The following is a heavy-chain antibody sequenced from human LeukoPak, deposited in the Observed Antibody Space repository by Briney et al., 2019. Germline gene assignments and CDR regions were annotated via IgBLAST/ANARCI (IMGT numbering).Heavy chain of an antibody. Sequence: PGGSLRLSCAASGFTFSDYYMSWIHQAPGKGLEWVSYISSSGSTIYYADSVKGRFTISRDNAKNSLYLQMNSLRAEDTAVYYCARDNRKTEDFWSGSSGMDVWGKGTTVTVSS. CDR1: GFTFSDYY. CDR2: ISSSGSTI. V-gene: IGHV3-11*01. CDR3: ARDNRKTEDFWSGSSGMDV. J-gene: IGHJ6*04. D-gene: IGHD3-3*01.